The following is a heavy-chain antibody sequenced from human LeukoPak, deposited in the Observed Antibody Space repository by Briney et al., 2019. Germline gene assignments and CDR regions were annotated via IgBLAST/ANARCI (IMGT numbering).Heavy chain of an antibody. CDR3: ARSSLEYYDILTGFHE. Sequence: PSETLSLTCTVSGASINSDTSYWAWIRQPPGKGLEWFGNIFYSGGTSYKPSLKSRVTISVDTSKNQFSLKLSSVTAAATAVYYCARSSLEYYDILTGFHEWGQGTLVTVSS. J-gene: IGHJ1*01. D-gene: IGHD3-9*01. CDR2: IFYSGGT. V-gene: IGHV4-39*07. CDR1: GASINSDTSY.